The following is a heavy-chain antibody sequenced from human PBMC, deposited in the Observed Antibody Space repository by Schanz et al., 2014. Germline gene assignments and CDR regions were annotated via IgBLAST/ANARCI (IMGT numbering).Heavy chain of an antibody. CDR2: ISSSSSTI. V-gene: IGHV3-48*04. D-gene: IGHD3-10*01. Sequence: EVQLVESGGGLVKPGGSLRLSCATSGLTFTSAWMSWVRQAPGKGLEWVAYISSSSSTIHYADSVKGRFTISRDNAKSSLYLQMNSLRVEDTAVYHCVSSGSYSSYASWGQGTLVTVSS. CDR1: GLTFTSAW. J-gene: IGHJ4*02. CDR3: VSSGSYSSYAS.